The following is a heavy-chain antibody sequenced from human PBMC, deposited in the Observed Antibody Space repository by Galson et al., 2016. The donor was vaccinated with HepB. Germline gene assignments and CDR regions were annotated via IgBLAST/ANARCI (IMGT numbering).Heavy chain of an antibody. V-gene: IGHV3-15*07. CDR3: TTAHGGDYYAMDV. D-gene: IGHD3-16*01. CDR2: IRSRADGGTT. J-gene: IGHJ6*02. Sequence: SLRLSCAASGFTFTNTWMNWVRQAPGKGLEWVGRIRSRADGGTTDYAAPVQGRFTVSRDDPKKTLYLQMNGLTTDDTAVYFCTTAHGGDYYAMDVWGQGTTVTVSS. CDR1: GFTFTNTW.